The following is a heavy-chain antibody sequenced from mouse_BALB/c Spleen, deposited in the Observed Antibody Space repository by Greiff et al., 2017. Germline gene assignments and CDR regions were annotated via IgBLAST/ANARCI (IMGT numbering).Heavy chain of an antibody. J-gene: IGHJ4*01. V-gene: IGHV3-6*02. D-gene: IGHD2-12*01. CDR2: ISYDGSN. CDR1: GYSITSGYY. CDR3: ARYDDYYAMDY. Sequence: EVQLVESGPGLVKPSQSLSLTCSVTGYSITSGYYWNWIRQFPGNKLEWMGYISYDGSNNYNPSLKNRISITRDTSKNQFFLKLNSVTTEDTATYYCARYDDYYAMDYWGQGTSVTVSS.